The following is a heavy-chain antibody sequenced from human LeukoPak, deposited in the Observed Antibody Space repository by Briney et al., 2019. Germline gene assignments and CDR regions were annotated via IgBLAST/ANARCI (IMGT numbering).Heavy chain of an antibody. V-gene: IGHV1-18*01. CDR1: GYTFTSYG. CDR3: ARDLGHWELLPTGY. J-gene: IGHJ4*02. CDR2: ISAYNGNT. D-gene: IGHD1-26*01. Sequence: ASVKVSCKASGYTFTSYGISWVRQAPGQGLEWMGWISAYNGNTNYAQKLQGRVTMTTDTSTSTAYMELRSLRSDDTAVYYCARDLGHWELLPTGYWGQGTLVTVSS.